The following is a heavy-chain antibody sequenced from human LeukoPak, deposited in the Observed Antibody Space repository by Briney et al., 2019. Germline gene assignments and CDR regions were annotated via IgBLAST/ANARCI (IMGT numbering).Heavy chain of an antibody. J-gene: IGHJ6*03. V-gene: IGHV1-69*05. Sequence: ASVKVSCKASGGTFSSYAISWVRQAPGQGLEWMGGIIPIFGTANYAQKFQGRVTITTDESTSTAYMELSSLRSEDTAVYYCARVSRSSVPPYYYYYYMDVWGKGTTVTVS. CDR1: GGTFSSYA. D-gene: IGHD6-6*01. CDR2: IIPIFGTA. CDR3: ARVSRSSVPPYYYYYYMDV.